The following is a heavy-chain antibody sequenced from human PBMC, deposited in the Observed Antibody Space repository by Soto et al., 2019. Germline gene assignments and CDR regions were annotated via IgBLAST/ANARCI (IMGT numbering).Heavy chain of an antibody. J-gene: IGHJ4*02. CDR1: GFTFRDYA. CDR3: TKSRQRLDY. V-gene: IGHV3-49*04. CDR2: IRSKDFGETT. Sequence: TGGSLRLSCTASGFTFRDYAINWVRQAPGKGLEWVGYIRSKDFGETTEYAASVKGRFTISRDDSKNVGYLQMNSLKTDDTAVYYCTKSRQRLDYWGQGTLVTVS.